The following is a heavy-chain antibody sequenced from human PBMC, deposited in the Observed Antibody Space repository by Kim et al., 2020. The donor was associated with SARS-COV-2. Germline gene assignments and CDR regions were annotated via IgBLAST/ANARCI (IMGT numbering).Heavy chain of an antibody. CDR3: ARHLTTRGNWFDP. D-gene: IGHD4-4*01. V-gene: IGHV4-39*01. Sequence: YNPSLKCRVPISVDPSKNQFSLKPSSVTAADTAVYYCARHLTTRGNWFDPWGQGTLVTVSS. J-gene: IGHJ5*02.